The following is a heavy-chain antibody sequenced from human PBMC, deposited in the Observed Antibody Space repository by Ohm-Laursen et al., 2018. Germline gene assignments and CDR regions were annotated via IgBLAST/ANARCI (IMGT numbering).Heavy chain of an antibody. D-gene: IGHD6-6*01. J-gene: IGHJ5*02. CDR1: AGSITNYY. Sequence: GTLSLTCTVSAGSITNYYWSWIRQPPGKGLEWIGYIYYNGNPRYNPSLESRVTISVDPSKNQFSLKLNSVTAADTALYYCVLYSSFSVSWGQGTLVTVSS. CDR2: IYYNGNP. CDR3: VLYSSFSVS. V-gene: IGHV4-59*08.